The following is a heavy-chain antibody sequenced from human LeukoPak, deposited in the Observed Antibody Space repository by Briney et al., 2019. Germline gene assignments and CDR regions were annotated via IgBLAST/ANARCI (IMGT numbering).Heavy chain of an antibody. CDR2: INPTGGST. Sequence: ASVKVSCKASGYTFPSYFMHWVRQAPGQGLEWMGIINPTGGSTTYAQKLQGRVTMTTDTSTSTAYMELRSLRSDDTAVYYCARDRNYFDYWGQGTLVTVSS. J-gene: IGHJ4*02. CDR3: ARDRNYFDY. V-gene: IGHV1-46*01. CDR1: GYTFPSYF.